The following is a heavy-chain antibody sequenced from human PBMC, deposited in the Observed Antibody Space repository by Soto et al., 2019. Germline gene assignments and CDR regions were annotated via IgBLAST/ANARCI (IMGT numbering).Heavy chain of an antibody. CDR1: GYNFNTYG. D-gene: IGHD3-10*01. CDR2: ISGYNGYT. Sequence: VASVKVSCKTSGYNFNTYGIIWVRQAPGQGLEWMGWISGYNGYTKYTESLEDRVTLSTDTSTSTAYLELRSLRSGDTALYFCARDTDYYHTDADIDYWGQGTLVTVSS. CDR3: ARDTDYYHTDADIDY. V-gene: IGHV1-18*01. J-gene: IGHJ4*02.